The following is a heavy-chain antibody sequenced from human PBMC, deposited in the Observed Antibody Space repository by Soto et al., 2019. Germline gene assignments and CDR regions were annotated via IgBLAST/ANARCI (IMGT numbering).Heavy chain of an antibody. CDR3: ATDNPRYGDYYYYGMDV. J-gene: IGHJ6*02. V-gene: IGHV1-24*01. Sequence: VKVSCKVSGYTLTELSMHWVRQAPGKGLEWMGGFDPEDGETIYAQKFQGRVTMTEDTSTDTAYMELSSLRSEDTAVYYCATDNPRYGDYYYYGMDVWGQGTTVTVSS. CDR1: GYTLTELS. D-gene: IGHD4-17*01. CDR2: FDPEDGET.